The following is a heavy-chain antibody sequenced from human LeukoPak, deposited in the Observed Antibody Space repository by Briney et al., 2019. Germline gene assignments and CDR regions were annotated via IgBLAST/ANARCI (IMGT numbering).Heavy chain of an antibody. D-gene: IGHD2-2*01. J-gene: IGHJ4*02. Sequence: SETLSLTCAVYGGSFSGYYWSWIRQPPGKGLEWIGEINHSGSTNYNPSLKSRVTISLDTSNNQFSLKLTSMTAADTAVCYCARSSSGCSTSSCYSTYWGQGTLVTVS. CDR1: GGSFSGYY. V-gene: IGHV4-34*01. CDR3: ARSSSGCSTSSCYSTY. CDR2: INHSGST.